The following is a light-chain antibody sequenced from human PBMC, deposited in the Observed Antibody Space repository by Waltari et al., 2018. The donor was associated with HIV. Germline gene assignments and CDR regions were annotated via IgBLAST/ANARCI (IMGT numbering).Light chain of an antibody. CDR2: DDS. V-gene: IGLV3-21*02. J-gene: IGLJ3*02. CDR1: NIGSKS. CDR3: QVWDTNSHHPGV. Sequence: SYVLTQPPSVSVAPGQTARITCGGNNIGSKSVPCYQQKPGQAPLLVIYDDSDRPSGIPERFAGSNSGNTATLTISRVEAGDEADYYCQVWDTNSHHPGVFGGGTKLTVL.